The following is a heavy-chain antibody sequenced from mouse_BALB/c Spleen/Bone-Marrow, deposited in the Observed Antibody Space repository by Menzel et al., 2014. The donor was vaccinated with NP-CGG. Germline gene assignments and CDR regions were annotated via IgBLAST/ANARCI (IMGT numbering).Heavy chain of an antibody. V-gene: IGHV4-1*02. J-gene: IGHJ2*01. D-gene: IGHD1-2*01. Sequence: VQLKESGGGLVQPGGSLKLSCAASGFDFSRYWMSWVRQAPGKGLEWIGEIKPDSRTINYSPSLKDKFIISRDNAKNTLYLRLNKVRSEDTALYYCGRPDYSGFLNYWGQGNTLTGSS. CDR2: IKPDSRTI. CDR3: GRPDYSGFLNY. CDR1: GFDFSRYW.